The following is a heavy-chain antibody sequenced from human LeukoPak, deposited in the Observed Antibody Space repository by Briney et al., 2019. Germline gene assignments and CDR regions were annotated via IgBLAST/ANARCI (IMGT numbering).Heavy chain of an antibody. CDR1: GFTFDDYA. Sequence: GGSPRLSCAASGFTFDDYALHWVRQAPGKGLGWASGISWNSGSIGYADSVKGRFTISRDNAKNSLYLQMNSLRAEDTALYYCAKEDRRGRHFDYWGQGTLVTVSS. J-gene: IGHJ4*02. CDR2: ISWNSGSI. V-gene: IGHV3-9*01. CDR3: AKEDRRGRHFDY. D-gene: IGHD3-16*01.